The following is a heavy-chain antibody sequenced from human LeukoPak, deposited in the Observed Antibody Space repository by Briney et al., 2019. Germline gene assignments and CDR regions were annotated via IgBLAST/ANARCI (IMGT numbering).Heavy chain of an antibody. D-gene: IGHD3-10*01. J-gene: IGHJ4*02. CDR2: IIPIFGTA. CDR1: GGTFSSYA. Sequence: GASVKVSCKASGGTFSSYAISWVRQAPGQGLEWMGGIIPIFGTANYAQKFQGGVTITADESTSTAYMELSSLRSEDTAVYYCARFGPKRGYFDYWGQGTLVTVSS. V-gene: IGHV1-69*13. CDR3: ARFGPKRGYFDY.